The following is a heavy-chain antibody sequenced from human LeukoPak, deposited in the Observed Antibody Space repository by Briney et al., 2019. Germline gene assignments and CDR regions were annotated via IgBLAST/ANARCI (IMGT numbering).Heavy chain of an antibody. V-gene: IGHV5-51*01. J-gene: IGHJ4*02. CDR2: IYPGDSDT. CDR3: ARHRAVAGTRYFDY. Sequence: GESLKISCKGPGYSFTTYWIAWVRQMPGKGLEWMGIIYPGDSDTRYSPSFQGQVTISADKSISTAYLQWSSLKASDTAMYYCARHRAVAGTRYFDYWGQGTLVTVSS. D-gene: IGHD6-19*01. CDR1: GYSFTTYW.